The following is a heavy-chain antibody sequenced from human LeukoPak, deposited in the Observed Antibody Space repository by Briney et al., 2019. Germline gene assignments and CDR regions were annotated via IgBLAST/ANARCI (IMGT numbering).Heavy chain of an antibody. Sequence: GGSLRLSCAASGFGFTSYTMNWVRQAPGKGLEWVSSISSSSSYIYYADSVKGRFTISRDNAKNSVSLQMDSLRAEDTAVYYCAREDSDCGGDCHSDFDYWGQGTLVTVSS. D-gene: IGHD2-21*02. V-gene: IGHV3-21*01. CDR2: ISSSSSYI. CDR3: AREDSDCGGDCHSDFDY. J-gene: IGHJ4*02. CDR1: GFGFTSYT.